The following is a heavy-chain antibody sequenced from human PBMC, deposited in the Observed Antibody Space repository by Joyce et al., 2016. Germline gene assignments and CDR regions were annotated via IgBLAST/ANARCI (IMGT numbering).Heavy chain of an antibody. CDR2: IDHSGST. CDR1: GGSFDGYR. Sequence: QAQLQQWGAGLLKPSETLSLTCAGYGGSFDGYRWSWFRQPPGKGLEGIGEIDHSGSTDYNPSLKSRVTRSVDTSKNQFSLNLTSVTAADTAVYYCARALNSEGGFWAPLGYWGQGSLVTVSS. CDR3: ARALNSEGGFWAPLGY. J-gene: IGHJ4*02. V-gene: IGHV4-34*01. D-gene: IGHD3-16*01.